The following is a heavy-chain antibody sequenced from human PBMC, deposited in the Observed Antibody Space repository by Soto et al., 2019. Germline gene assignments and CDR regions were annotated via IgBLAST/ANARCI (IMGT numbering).Heavy chain of an antibody. J-gene: IGHJ6*02. CDR2: IIPIFGTA. Sequence: QVQLVQSGAEVKKPGSLVKVSCKASGGTFSSYAISWVRQAPGQGLEWMGGIIPIFGTADYAQKFQGRVTITAGESTSTAYMELSSLRSEDTAVYYCAVTMTNYYYYGMDVWGQGTTVTVSS. CDR3: AVTMTNYYYYGMDV. CDR1: GGTFSSYA. V-gene: IGHV1-69*12. D-gene: IGHD3-22*01.